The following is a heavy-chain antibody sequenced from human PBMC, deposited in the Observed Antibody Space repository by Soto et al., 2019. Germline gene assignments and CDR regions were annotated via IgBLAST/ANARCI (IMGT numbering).Heavy chain of an antibody. V-gene: IGHV3-23*01. CDR2: ISGSGGST. CDR3: AKSTGYSYGTNFDY. CDR1: GFTFSSYA. D-gene: IGHD5-18*01. Sequence: QAGGSLRLSCAASGFTFSSYAMSWVRQAPGKGLEWVSAISGSGGSTYYADSVKGRFTISRDNSKNTLYLQMNSLRAEDTAVYYCAKSTGYSYGTNFDYWGQGTLVTVSS. J-gene: IGHJ4*02.